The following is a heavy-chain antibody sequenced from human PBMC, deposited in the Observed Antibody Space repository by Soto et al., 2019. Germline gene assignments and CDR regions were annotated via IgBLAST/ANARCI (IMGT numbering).Heavy chain of an antibody. J-gene: IGHJ5*02. D-gene: IGHD4-4*01. V-gene: IGHV1-69*02. CDR3: ARHGGDYSNYH. CDR2: IIPILGIA. Sequence: ASVKVSCKASGGTFSSYTISWVRQAPGQGLEWMGRIIPILGIANYAQKFQGRVTITADKSTSTAYMELSSLRSEDTAVYYCARHGGDYSNYHWGQGTLVTVSS. CDR1: GGTFSSYT.